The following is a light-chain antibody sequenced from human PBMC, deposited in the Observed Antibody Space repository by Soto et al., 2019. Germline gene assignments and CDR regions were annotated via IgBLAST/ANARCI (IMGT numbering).Light chain of an antibody. Sequence: QSVLTQPPSASGSPGQSVTISCSGCSSNVGGNPVNWYQHVPTTAPKLLIYTNTQRPSGVPDRFSGSKSGTSASLAISGPQSEDEADYYCASWDDSLNGPVFGTGTKVTVL. CDR3: ASWDDSLNGPV. CDR1: SSNVGGNP. V-gene: IGLV1-44*01. J-gene: IGLJ1*01. CDR2: TNT.